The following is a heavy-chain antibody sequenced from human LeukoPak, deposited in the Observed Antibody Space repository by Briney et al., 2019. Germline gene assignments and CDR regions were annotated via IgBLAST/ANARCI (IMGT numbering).Heavy chain of an antibody. J-gene: IGHJ4*02. CDR3: ARGDDISPGRVLEY. V-gene: IGHV3-23*01. CDR2: VSGSGSNT. D-gene: IGHD3-9*01. CDR1: GFTLCSYA. Sequence: PGGSPRISFAASGFTLCSYAMSWARPAPGEGLEWVSAVSGSGSNTYYTDSVQGRFTISRDSSKNTLYLQMNSLRAEDTAVYYCARGDDISPGRVLEYWGQGSLVTVSS.